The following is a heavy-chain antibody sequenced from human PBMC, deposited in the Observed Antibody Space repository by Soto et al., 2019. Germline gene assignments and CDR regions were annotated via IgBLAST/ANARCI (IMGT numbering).Heavy chain of an antibody. D-gene: IGHD3-3*01. V-gene: IGHV1-2*02. CDR2: INPSSGGP. Sequence: QVQLVQSGAEVKEPGASVKVSCKTSGYMFTAYYIHWVRQAPGQGLEWMGYINPSSGGPISAQKFQARVTLSRDTSTRTAYMELSNLRSDDTAIYYCARDPPRQYDVQSIEDYWGQGTLVTVS. CDR3: ARDPPRQYDVQSIEDY. J-gene: IGHJ4*02. CDR1: GYMFTAYY.